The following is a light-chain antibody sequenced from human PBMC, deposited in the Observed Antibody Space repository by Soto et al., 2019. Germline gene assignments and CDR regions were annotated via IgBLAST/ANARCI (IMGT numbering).Light chain of an antibody. J-gene: IGKJ2*01. V-gene: IGKV3-20*01. CDR1: QSVSSSS. CDR3: QQYGSSPLYT. CDR2: GAS. Sequence: EIVLTQSPGTLSLSPGERATLSCRASQSVSSSSLAWYQQKPGQAPRLLIYGASSRATGIPDRFSGGGSGTDFTLTISRLEPEDFAVYYCQQYGSSPLYTFGQGTRLEIK.